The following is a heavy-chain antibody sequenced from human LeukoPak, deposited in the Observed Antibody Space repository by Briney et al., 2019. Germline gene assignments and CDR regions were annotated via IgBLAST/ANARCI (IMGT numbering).Heavy chain of an antibody. CDR3: ARGQGATVPKVGKNWFDP. Sequence: SETLSLTCAVYVGSFSGYHWNWIRQPPGKGPEWIGEVNESGGTNINPSLRSRVILSVDTSMNQFSLKLISVTAADTGVYYCARGQGATVPKVGKNWFDPWGHGTRVSVSS. J-gene: IGHJ5*02. CDR1: VGSFSGYH. V-gene: IGHV4-34*01. D-gene: IGHD1-26*01. CDR2: VNESGGT.